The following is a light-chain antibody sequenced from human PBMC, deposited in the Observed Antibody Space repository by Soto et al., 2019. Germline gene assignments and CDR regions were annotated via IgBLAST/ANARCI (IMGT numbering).Light chain of an antibody. CDR2: DAS. Sequence: EIVLTQSPDTLSLSPGXRATLSCRASQSVGNNLLAWYQQKPGQAPTLLIYDASSRASGLPDRFSGSGSETDFTLTISRLELEDFAVYFCHQYGTSPQTFGQGTKVDIK. V-gene: IGKV3-20*01. CDR3: HQYGTSPQT. J-gene: IGKJ1*01. CDR1: QSVGNNL.